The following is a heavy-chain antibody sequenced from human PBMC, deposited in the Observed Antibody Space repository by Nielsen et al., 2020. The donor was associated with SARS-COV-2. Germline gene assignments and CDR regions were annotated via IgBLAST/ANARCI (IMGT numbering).Heavy chain of an antibody. CDR3: ARESLGGEVFDY. Sequence: GASLRLSCAASGFTFSSYGMHWVRQAPGTWLEWVPVIWDDGRNKYYADSVKRRFTISSDNSKNTLYLQMNSLRAEDTGVYYCARESLGGEVFDYWGQGTLVTVSS. D-gene: IGHD3-16*01. J-gene: IGHJ4*02. V-gene: IGHV3-33*01. CDR2: IWDDGRNK. CDR1: GFTFSSYG.